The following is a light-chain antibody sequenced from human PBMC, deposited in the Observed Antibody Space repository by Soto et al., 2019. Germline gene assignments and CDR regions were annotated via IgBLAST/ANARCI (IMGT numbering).Light chain of an antibody. CDR2: KVS. CDR3: MQGTHWPPFT. V-gene: IGKV2-30*01. Sequence: DVVMTQSPLSLPVTLGQPASISCRSSQSLVYSDGNTYLKWVQQRPGQTPRRLIYKVSNRDSGVPDRFSGSGSGTDFTLKISRVEAEDVGVYYCMQGTHWPPFTFGPGTKVDIK. CDR1: QSLVYSDGNTY. J-gene: IGKJ3*01.